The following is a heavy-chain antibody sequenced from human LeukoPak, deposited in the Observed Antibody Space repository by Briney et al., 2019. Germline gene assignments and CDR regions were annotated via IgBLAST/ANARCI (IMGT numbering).Heavy chain of an antibody. Sequence: GGSLRLSCAASGFTFSSYGMHWVRQAPGKGLEWVAVISYDGSNKYYADSVKGRSTISRDNSKNTLYLQMNSLRAEDTAVYYCAKEGEDFWSGYPHFDYWGQGTLVTVSS. J-gene: IGHJ4*02. CDR1: GFTFSSYG. D-gene: IGHD3-3*01. CDR3: AKEGEDFWSGYPHFDY. CDR2: ISYDGSNK. V-gene: IGHV3-30*18.